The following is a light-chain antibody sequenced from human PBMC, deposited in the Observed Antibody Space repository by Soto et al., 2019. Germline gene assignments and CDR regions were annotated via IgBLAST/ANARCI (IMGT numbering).Light chain of an antibody. Sequence: EIVLTQSPGTLSLSPGERANLSCRASQSVSSSYFAWYQQKPGQAPRLLIYGASSRATGIPARFSGSGSGTDFTLTISRLEPEDFAVYYCQQYDSSPITFGQGTRLDIK. J-gene: IGKJ5*01. CDR3: QQYDSSPIT. V-gene: IGKV3-20*01. CDR1: QSVSSSY. CDR2: GAS.